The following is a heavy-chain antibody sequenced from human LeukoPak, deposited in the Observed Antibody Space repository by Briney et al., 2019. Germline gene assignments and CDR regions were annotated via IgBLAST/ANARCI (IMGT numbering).Heavy chain of an antibody. Sequence: GGSLRLSCAASEFTVSSNYMSWVRQAPGKGLDWIAHIRSDSKTIVYADSVKGRFTISRDNAKNSLSLQMNSLRAEDTAVYFCARDYDWAFDYWGQGILVTVAS. CDR2: IRSDSKTI. D-gene: IGHD3-16*01. J-gene: IGHJ4*02. CDR1: EFTVSSNY. V-gene: IGHV3-48*01. CDR3: ARDYDWAFDY.